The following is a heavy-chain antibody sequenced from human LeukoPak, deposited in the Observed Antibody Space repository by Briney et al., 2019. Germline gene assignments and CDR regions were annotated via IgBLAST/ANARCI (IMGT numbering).Heavy chain of an antibody. J-gene: IGHJ4*02. V-gene: IGHV4-34*01. CDR3: ARVPAAMSAFDY. CDR1: GGSFSSYY. CDR2: INHSGST. D-gene: IGHD2-2*01. Sequence: SETLSLTCAVYGGSFSSYYWSWIRQPPGKGLEWIGEINHSGSTYYNPSLKSRVTISIDTSKNQFSLRLSSVTAADTAVYYCARVPAAMSAFDYWGQGTLVTVSS.